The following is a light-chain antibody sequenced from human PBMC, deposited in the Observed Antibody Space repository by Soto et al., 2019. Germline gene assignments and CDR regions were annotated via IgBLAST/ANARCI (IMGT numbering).Light chain of an antibody. CDR3: SSYTSISTLYV. V-gene: IGLV2-14*01. CDR2: EVS. Sequence: QSALTQPASVSGSPGQSITISCTGTNSDVGGYNYVSWYQQHPGKAPELMIYEVSHRPSGVSNRFSGSKSDNTASLTISGLQAEDEADYYCSSYTSISTLYVLGTATKVTVL. J-gene: IGLJ1*01. CDR1: NSDVGGYNY.